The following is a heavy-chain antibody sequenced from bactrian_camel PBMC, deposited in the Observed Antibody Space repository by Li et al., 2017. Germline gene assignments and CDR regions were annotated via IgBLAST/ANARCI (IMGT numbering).Heavy chain of an antibody. J-gene: IGHJ6*01. V-gene: IGHV3S40*01. CDR2: ITASGTT. CDR3: AADWCDAIAAAGDFGY. D-gene: IGHD1*01. CDR1: GFPFSANH. Sequence: VQLVESGGDSVQPGGSLRLSCVASGFPFSANHMSWVRQPPGKKLEWVSSITASGTTSYSNSVRGRFTISQDNAENTLYLQMNSLKPEDTAMYYCAADWCDAIAAAGDFGYWGQGTQVTVS.